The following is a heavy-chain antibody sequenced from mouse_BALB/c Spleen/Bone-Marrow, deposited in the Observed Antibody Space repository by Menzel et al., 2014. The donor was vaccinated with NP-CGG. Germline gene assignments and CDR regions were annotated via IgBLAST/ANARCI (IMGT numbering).Heavy chain of an antibody. Sequence: EVKLMESGGGLVKPGGPLKLSCAASGFAFSSYDMSWVRQTPEKRLEWVAYISSGGGSTYYSDTVKGRFTISRDNAKNTLYLEMSSLKSEDTAMYYCARHMIRGFAYWGQGTLVTVSA. V-gene: IGHV5-12-1*01. J-gene: IGHJ3*01. CDR2: ISSGGGST. CDR3: ARHMIRGFAY. CDR1: GFAFSSYD. D-gene: IGHD2-4*01.